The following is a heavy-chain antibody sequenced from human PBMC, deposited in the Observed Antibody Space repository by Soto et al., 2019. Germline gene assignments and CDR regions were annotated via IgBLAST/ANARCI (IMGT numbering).Heavy chain of an antibody. CDR3: ARSDPISWSGYAYDY. D-gene: IGHD5-12*01. V-gene: IGHV3-33*01. J-gene: IGHJ4*02. CDR2: IWYDGSNK. Sequence: LRLSCAASGFTFSSYGMHWVRQAPGRGLEWVAVIWYDGSNKYYADSVKGRFTISRDNSKNTLYLQMNSLRVEDTAVYYCARSDPISWSGYAYDYWGQGTLVTVSS. CDR1: GFTFSSYG.